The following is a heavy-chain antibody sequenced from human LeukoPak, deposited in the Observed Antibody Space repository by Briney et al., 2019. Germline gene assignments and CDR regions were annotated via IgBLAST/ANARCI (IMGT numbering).Heavy chain of an antibody. V-gene: IGHV1-46*01. D-gene: IGHD6-13*01. J-gene: IGHJ4*02. CDR1: GYTFTTYY. Sequence: ASVKVSCKASGYTFTTYYIHWVRQAPGQGLEWMGMINPTGGSTTYAQKFQGRVTMTRDTSTSTVFMEVNGLRSEDTAVYYCALYSSTWYWGQGTLVTVSS. CDR3: ALYSSTWY. CDR2: INPTGGST.